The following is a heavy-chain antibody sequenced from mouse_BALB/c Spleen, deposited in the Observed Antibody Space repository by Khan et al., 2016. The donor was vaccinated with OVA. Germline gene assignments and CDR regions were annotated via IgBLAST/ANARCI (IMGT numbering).Heavy chain of an antibody. CDR1: GYTFTSYT. D-gene: IGHD2-14*01. J-gene: IGHJ3*01. Sequence: QVQLKESGAELARPGASVKMSCKASGYTFTSYTIHWIKERPGQGLEWIGYINPSNGYTNYNQKFKDKATLTTDKSSPTAYLQLSSLACDDSSIYNRIKDGAYHSNDGWFANWGQGTLVTVSA. CDR3: IKDGAYHSNDGWFAN. V-gene: IGHV1-4*01. CDR2: INPSNGYT.